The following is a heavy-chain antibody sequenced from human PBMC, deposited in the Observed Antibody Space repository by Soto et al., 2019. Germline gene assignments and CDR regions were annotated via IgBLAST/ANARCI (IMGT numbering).Heavy chain of an antibody. CDR2: TSYDGSNK. V-gene: IGHV3-33*05. CDR1: GFTFRSYV. Sequence: QVQLVESGGGVVQPGTSLRLSCVGSGFTFRSYVIHWVRQAPGKGLEWVALTSYDGSNKDYGDSVKGRFTISRDNSKNTVDLQMDSLRREDTALYYCARWGTPGGLEVWGQGTLVSVYS. D-gene: IGHD3-16*01. CDR3: ARWGTPGGLEV. J-gene: IGHJ1*01.